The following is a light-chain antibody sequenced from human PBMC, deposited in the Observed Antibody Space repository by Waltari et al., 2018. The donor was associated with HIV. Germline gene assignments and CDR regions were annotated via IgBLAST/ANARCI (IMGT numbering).Light chain of an antibody. V-gene: IGKV3-11*01. J-gene: IGKJ4*01. Sequence: EIVLTQYPATLSLSPGKRATLSCTASQSIGSYLAWYQQKPGQAPRLLIYDSSNRASVIPARFSGSGSGTDFTLTISSLEPEDFAVYYCHQRINLPLTFGGGTKVEI. CDR2: DSS. CDR3: HQRINLPLT. CDR1: QSIGSY.